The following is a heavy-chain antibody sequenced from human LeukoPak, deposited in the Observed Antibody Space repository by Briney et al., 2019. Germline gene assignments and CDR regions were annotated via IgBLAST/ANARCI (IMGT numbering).Heavy chain of an antibody. CDR2: IYYSGST. CDR3: APVGINMDV. V-gene: IGHV4-39*01. Sequence: PSETLSRNCTVSGGSISSSSYYWGWLRQPPGKGLEWIGSIYYSGSTYYNPSLKSRVTISVDTSKNQFSLKLSSVTAADTAVYYCAPVGINMDVWGKGTTVTVSS. CDR1: GGSISSSSYY. D-gene: IGHD1-14*01. J-gene: IGHJ6*03.